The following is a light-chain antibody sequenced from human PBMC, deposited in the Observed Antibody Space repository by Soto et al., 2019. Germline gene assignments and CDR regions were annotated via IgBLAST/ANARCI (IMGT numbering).Light chain of an antibody. CDR1: QSVLYSRNNENY. CDR3: QQYYTTPSYT. V-gene: IGKV4-1*01. CDR2: WAS. Sequence: DIVMTQSPDSLAVSLGERATINCKSSQSVLYSRNNENYLAWYQQKPGQPHKLLIYWASTRESRVPDRFRGSASGTDFTLTIRNLQAEDVAVYYCQQYYTTPSYTFGQGTKLEIK. J-gene: IGKJ2*01.